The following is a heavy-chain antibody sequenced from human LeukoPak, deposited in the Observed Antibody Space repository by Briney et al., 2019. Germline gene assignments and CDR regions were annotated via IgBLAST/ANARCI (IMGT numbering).Heavy chain of an antibody. CDR3: ARASQTTNDAFDI. Sequence: PGRSLRLSCAASXXTXSSXXXXXVXXAXXXXXXXXAVISYDGSNKYYADSVKGRFTISRDNSKNTLYLQMNSLRAEDTAVYYCARASQTTNDAFDIWGQGTMVTVSS. D-gene: IGHD1-7*01. CDR1: XXTXSSXX. J-gene: IGHJ3*02. CDR2: ISYDGSNK. V-gene: IGHV3-30-3*01.